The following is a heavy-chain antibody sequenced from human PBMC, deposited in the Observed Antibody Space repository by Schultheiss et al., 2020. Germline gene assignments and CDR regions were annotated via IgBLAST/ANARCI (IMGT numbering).Heavy chain of an antibody. V-gene: IGHV3-48*02. CDR3: ARSDDFGDYGINY. J-gene: IGHJ4*02. CDR1: GFIFRTYT. CDR2: ISSGSDTI. D-gene: IGHD4-17*01. Sequence: GGSLRLSCAASGFIFRTYTMNWVRQAPGKGLEWIAYISSGSDTIYYADSVKGRFTISRDNAKNSLYLQMNSLRNEDTAIYYCARSDDFGDYGINYWGQGTLVTVSS.